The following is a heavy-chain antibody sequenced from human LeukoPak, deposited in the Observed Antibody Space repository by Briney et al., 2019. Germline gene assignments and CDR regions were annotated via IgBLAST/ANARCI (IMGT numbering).Heavy chain of an antibody. Sequence: GGSLRLSCAASGFTFSSYAMGWVRQAPGKGLEWVSAISGSGGSTYYADSVKGRFTISRDNAKNSLYLQMNSLRAEDTAVYYCASTGGYGSGTYDYYYFGMDVWGQGTTVTVSS. D-gene: IGHD3-10*01. J-gene: IGHJ6*02. CDR1: GFTFSSYA. CDR2: ISGSGGST. CDR3: ASTGGYGSGTYDYYYFGMDV. V-gene: IGHV3-23*01.